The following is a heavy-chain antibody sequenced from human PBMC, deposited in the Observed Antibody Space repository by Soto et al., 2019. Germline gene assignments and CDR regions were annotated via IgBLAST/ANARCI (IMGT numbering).Heavy chain of an antibody. V-gene: IGHV1-69*01. J-gene: IGHJ6*02. CDR3: AGGGGYCSGGSCYSRWYYYYGMDV. CDR2: IIPIFGTA. CDR1: GGTFSSYA. Sequence: QVQLVQSGAEVKKPGSSVKVSCKASGGTFSSYAISWVRQAPGQGLEWMGGIIPIFGTANYAQKFQGRVTITADESTSTAYMELSSLRAEDTAVYYCAGGGGYCSGGSCYSRWYYYYGMDVWGQGTTVTVSS. D-gene: IGHD2-15*01.